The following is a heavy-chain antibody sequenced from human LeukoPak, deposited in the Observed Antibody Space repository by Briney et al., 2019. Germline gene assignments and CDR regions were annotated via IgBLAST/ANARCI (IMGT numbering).Heavy chain of an antibody. Sequence: GGSLRLSCAASGFAFSTYVMAWVRQPPGKGLEWVSGITSGGDTTYYADSVKGRFTISRDNSKNTLSLQMNGLRVEDTAVYHCMGKDINYRDYWGQGTLVTVSS. CDR1: GFAFSTYV. CDR2: ITSGGDTT. D-gene: IGHD4-11*01. V-gene: IGHV3-23*01. CDR3: MGKDINYRDY. J-gene: IGHJ4*02.